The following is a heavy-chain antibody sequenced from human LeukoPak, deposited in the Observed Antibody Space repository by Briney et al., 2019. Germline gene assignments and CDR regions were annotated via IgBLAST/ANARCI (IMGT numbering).Heavy chain of an antibody. V-gene: IGHV3-7*01. CDR3: AREISISIAARGGFDY. CDR2: IKQDGSEK. Sequence: QPGGSLRLSCAASGFTFSSYWMSWVRQAPGKGLEWVANIKQDGSEKYYVDSVKGRFTISRDNAKNSLYLQMNSLRAEDTAVYYCAREISISIAARGGFDYWGQGTLVTVSS. J-gene: IGHJ4*02. CDR1: GFTFSSYW. D-gene: IGHD6-6*01.